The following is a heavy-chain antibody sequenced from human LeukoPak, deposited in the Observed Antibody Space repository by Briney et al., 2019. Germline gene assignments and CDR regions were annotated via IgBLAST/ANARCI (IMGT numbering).Heavy chain of an antibody. CDR3: ARVRTEWYIDL. J-gene: IGHJ2*01. CDR2: MKEDGGEK. Sequence: GGSLRLSCAASGFIFSPYWVTWVRQAPGMGLEWVANMKEDGGEKFYVDSVKGRFTISRDNAKNSLYLQMNSLRVEDTGVYYCARVRTEWYIDLWGRGTLVTVST. V-gene: IGHV3-7*01. CDR1: GFIFSPYW. D-gene: IGHD2-8*02.